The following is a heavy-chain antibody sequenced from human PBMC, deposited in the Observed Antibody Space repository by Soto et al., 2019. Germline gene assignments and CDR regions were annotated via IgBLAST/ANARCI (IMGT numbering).Heavy chain of an antibody. CDR3: ASLYSSSSCFDY. CDR1: GYTFTSYG. CDR2: ISAYNGNT. Sequence: ASVKVSCKASGYTFTSYGISWVRQAPGQGLEWMGWISAYNGNTNYAQKLQGRVTMTTDTSTSTAYMELSSLRSEDTAVYYCASLYSSSSCFDYWGQGTLVTVSS. J-gene: IGHJ4*02. V-gene: IGHV1-18*01. D-gene: IGHD6-6*01.